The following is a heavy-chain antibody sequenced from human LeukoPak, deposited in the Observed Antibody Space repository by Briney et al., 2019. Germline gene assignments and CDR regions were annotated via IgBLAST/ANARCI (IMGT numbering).Heavy chain of an antibody. CDR2: ISAYNGNT. D-gene: IGHD3-22*01. J-gene: IGHJ4*02. V-gene: IGHV1-18*01. CDR3: ARGVDYYDRSAGPLHPFDY. Sequence: GASVKVSCKASGYTFTSYGISWVRQAPGQGLEWMGWISAYNGNTNYAQKLQGRVTMTTDTSTSTAYMELRSLRSDDTAVYYCARGVDYYDRSAGPLHPFDYWGRGTLVTVSS. CDR1: GYTFTSYG.